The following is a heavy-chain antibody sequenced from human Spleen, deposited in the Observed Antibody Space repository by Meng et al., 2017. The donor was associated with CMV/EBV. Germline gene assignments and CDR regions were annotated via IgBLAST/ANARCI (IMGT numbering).Heavy chain of an antibody. D-gene: IGHD3-3*01. J-gene: IGHJ4*02. V-gene: IGHV3-30*04. CDR1: GFTFSSYA. CDR3: ARVDDFWSGYTFDY. CDR2: ISYDGSNK. Sequence: SLKISCAASGFTFSSYAMHWVRQAPGKGLEWVAVISYDGSNKYYADSVKGRFTISRDNSKNTLYLQMNSLRAEDTAVYYCARVDDFWSGYTFDYWGQGTLVTVSS.